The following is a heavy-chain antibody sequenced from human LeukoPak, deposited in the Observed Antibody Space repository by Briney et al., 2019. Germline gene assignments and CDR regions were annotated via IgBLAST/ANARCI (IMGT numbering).Heavy chain of an antibody. CDR1: GFTSSTAW. CDR2: ISWNSGSI. D-gene: IGHD4-11*01. Sequence: GGSLRLSCAISGFTSSTAWLTWVRQAPGKGLEWVSGISWNSGSIGYADSVKGRFTISRDNAKNSLYLQMNSLRAEDTALYYCAKDISTVDYKSYYYYGMDVWGQGTTVTVSS. V-gene: IGHV3-9*02. CDR3: AKDISTVDYKSYYYYGMDV. J-gene: IGHJ6*02.